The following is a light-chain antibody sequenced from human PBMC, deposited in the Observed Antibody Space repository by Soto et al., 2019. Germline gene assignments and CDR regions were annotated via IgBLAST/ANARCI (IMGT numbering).Light chain of an antibody. V-gene: IGKV1-5*03. CDR3: QQYNSHSSYT. Sequence: DIQMTQSPSTLSASVGDRVTITCRASQSISSWLAWYQQKPGKAPKLLIYKASSLGSGVPSRFSGSGSGTGFTLTISSLQAEDFAIYYCQQYNSHSSYTFGQGTKLEIK. J-gene: IGKJ2*01. CDR1: QSISSW. CDR2: KAS.